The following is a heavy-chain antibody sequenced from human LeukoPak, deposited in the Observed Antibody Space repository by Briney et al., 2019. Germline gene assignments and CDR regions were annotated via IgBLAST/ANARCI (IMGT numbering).Heavy chain of an antibody. Sequence: PGGSLRLSCAASGFTFSSYVISWVRQAPGKGLEWVSGISGSGGTTYYTDTVKGRFTISRDNSKNTLYLQMNSLRAEDTAVYSCAKDRSQRASPHYFDYWGQGALVTVSS. J-gene: IGHJ4*02. CDR2: ISGSGGTT. CDR1: GFTFSSYV. CDR3: AKDRSQRASPHYFDY. V-gene: IGHV3-23*01.